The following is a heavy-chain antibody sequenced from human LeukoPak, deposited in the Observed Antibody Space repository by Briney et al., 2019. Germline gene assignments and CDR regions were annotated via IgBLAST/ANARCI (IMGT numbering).Heavy chain of an antibody. CDR1: GFTFSTYG. CDR2: ITGSGGRT. Sequence: GGTLRLSCAASGFTFSTYGMSWVRQAPGKGLEWVSAITGSGGRTYYADSVKGRFTISRDNSRDRLYLETNSLRAEDTAVYYCARDRMGAVMYFDVWGRGTLVTVSS. V-gene: IGHV3-23*01. D-gene: IGHD1-26*01. CDR3: ARDRMGAVMYFDV. J-gene: IGHJ2*01.